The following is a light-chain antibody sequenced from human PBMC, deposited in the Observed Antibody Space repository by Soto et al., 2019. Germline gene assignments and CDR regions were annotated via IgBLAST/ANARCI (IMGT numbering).Light chain of an antibody. J-gene: IGKJ2*01. Sequence: DIQMTQSPSTLSASVGDRVTITCRASQSISSWLAWYQQKPGKATKLLIYDAASLESGVPSRFSGSGSGTECTRTISSLQPDDVATYYCQQYNSYSLFTFGQGTKLEIK. CDR2: DAA. CDR3: QQYNSYSLFT. V-gene: IGKV1-5*01. CDR1: QSISSW.